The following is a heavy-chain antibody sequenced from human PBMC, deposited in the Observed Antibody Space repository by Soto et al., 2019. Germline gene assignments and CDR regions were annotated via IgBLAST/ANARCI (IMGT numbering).Heavy chain of an antibody. CDR1: GFTFSSYA. J-gene: IGHJ4*02. CDR2: ISGSGGST. CDR3: AKDQSSYGYPYYFDY. D-gene: IGHD5-18*01. V-gene: IGHV3-23*01. Sequence: GGSLRLSCAASGFTFSSYAMSWVRQAPGKGLEWVSAISGSGGSTYYADSVKGRFTISRDNSKNTLYLQMNSLRAKDTAVYYCAKDQSSYGYPYYFDYWGQGTLVTVSS.